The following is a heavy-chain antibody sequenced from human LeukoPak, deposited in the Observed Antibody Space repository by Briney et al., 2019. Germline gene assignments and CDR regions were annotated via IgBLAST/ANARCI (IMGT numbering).Heavy chain of an antibody. V-gene: IGHV4-4*02. CDR1: GGSIKSNNW. Sequence: PSGTLSLTCAVSGGSIKSNNWWSWVRQPPGKGLEWIGSIYYSGSTYYNPSLKSRVTITVDTSKNQFSLKLSSVTAADTAVYYCATVTTSLDGWFDPWGQGTLVTVSS. D-gene: IGHD4-17*01. CDR3: ATVTTSLDGWFDP. CDR2: IYYSGST. J-gene: IGHJ5*02.